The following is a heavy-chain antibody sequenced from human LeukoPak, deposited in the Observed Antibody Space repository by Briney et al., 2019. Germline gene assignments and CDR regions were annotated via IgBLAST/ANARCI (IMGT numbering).Heavy chain of an antibody. Sequence: GGSLRLSCAASGFTFSDYAMIWVRQAPGKGLEWVSFIRYDGSNKYYADSVKGRFTISRDNSRNTLYLQMNSLRAEDTAVYYCAKDGPDIWGQGTMVTVSS. D-gene: IGHD3/OR15-3a*01. V-gene: IGHV3-30*02. CDR3: AKDGPDI. CDR2: IRYDGSNK. CDR1: GFTFSDYA. J-gene: IGHJ3*02.